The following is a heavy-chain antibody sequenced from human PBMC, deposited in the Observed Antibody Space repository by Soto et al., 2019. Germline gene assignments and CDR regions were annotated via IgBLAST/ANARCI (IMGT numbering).Heavy chain of an antibody. J-gene: IGHJ4*02. CDR2: IWYDGTNK. Sequence: QVQLVESGGGVVQPGRSLRLSCAASGFTFSSYGMHWVRQAPGKGLEWVALIWYDGTNKYYPDSVKGRFTVSRDNSKNILYLQMNSLRAEDTAVYYCARGADAVKGDHYFDHWGQGTLVTVSS. CDR1: GFTFSSYG. D-gene: IGHD1-26*01. CDR3: ARGADAVKGDHYFDH. V-gene: IGHV3-33*01.